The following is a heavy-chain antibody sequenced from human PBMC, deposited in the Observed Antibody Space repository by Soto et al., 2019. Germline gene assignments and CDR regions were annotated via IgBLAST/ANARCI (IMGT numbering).Heavy chain of an antibody. V-gene: IGHV5-51*01. CDR3: ARVVYGGNSPRMGV. J-gene: IGHJ6*02. D-gene: IGHD4-17*01. Sequence: GDSLKISCKGLGYIFTSYWIGWVRQVPGKGLEWMGSIYPGDSETRYNASVQGQVTLSVDKSTATAYLQWSSLKASDTAVYFCARVVYGGNSPRMGVWGQGTTVTVSS. CDR1: GYIFTSYW. CDR2: IYPGDSET.